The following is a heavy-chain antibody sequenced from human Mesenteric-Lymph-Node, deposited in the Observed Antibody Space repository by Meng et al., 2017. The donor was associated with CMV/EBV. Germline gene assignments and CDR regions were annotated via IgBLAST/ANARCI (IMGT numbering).Heavy chain of an antibody. CDR3: ARDGDYYDSSGYNPFDY. J-gene: IGHJ4*02. Sequence: QLQLQESGPGLVKPSETLSLTCTGPGGSISSSSYYWGWLRQPPGKGLEWIGSIYYSGSTYYNPSLKSRVTISVDTSKNQFSLKLSSVTAADTAVYYCARDGDYYDSSGYNPFDYWGQGTLVTVSS. D-gene: IGHD3-22*01. CDR2: IYYSGST. CDR1: GGSISSSSYY. V-gene: IGHV4-39*07.